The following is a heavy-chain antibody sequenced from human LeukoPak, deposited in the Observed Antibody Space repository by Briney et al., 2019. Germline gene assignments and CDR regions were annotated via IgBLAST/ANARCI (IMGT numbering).Heavy chain of an antibody. CDR1: GFPFNNYA. J-gene: IGHJ4*02. CDR2: ITNTGDDT. V-gene: IGHV3-23*01. CDR3: VKGSTTSRPYYFDS. D-gene: IGHD1-14*01. Sequence: GSLSLSCAASGFPFNNYAMSWVRQAPGKGLDWVSAITNTGDDTYHADSGKGRFTISRDNSRNTLYLQMNSLKGDDTAIYYCVKGSTTSRPYYFDSWGQGTLITVSS.